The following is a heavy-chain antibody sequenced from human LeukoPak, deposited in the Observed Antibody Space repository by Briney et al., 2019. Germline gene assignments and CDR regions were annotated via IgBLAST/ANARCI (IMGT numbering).Heavy chain of an antibody. D-gene: IGHD5-18*01. CDR1: GFTFSSYT. CDR2: ISSSSSTI. J-gene: IGHJ4*02. V-gene: IGHV3-48*02. Sequence: GGSLRLSCAASGFTFSSYTMNWVRQAPGKGLEWVSYISSSSSTIYYADSVKGRFTISRDNARNSLYLQMNSLRDEETAVYYCARYVDTTMLTWGQGTLVTVSS. CDR3: ARYVDTTMLT.